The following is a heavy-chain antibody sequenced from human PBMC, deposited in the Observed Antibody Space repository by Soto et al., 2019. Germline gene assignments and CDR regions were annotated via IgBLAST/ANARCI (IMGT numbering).Heavy chain of an antibody. J-gene: IGHJ6*02. CDR1: GYTFTGYY. Sequence: ASVKVSCKASGYTFTGYYMHWVRQAPGQGLEWMGWINPNSGGTNYAQKFQGWVTMTRDTSISTAYMELSRLGSDDTAVYYCARGAGVTYGSGSHISPVYYYYGMDVWGQGTTVTVSS. D-gene: IGHD3-10*01. CDR2: INPNSGGT. V-gene: IGHV1-2*04. CDR3: ARGAGVTYGSGSHISPVYYYYGMDV.